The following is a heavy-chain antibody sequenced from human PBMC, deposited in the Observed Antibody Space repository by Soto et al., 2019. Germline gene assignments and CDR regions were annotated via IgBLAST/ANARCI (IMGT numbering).Heavy chain of an antibody. D-gene: IGHD3-10*01. J-gene: IGHJ5*01. CDR1: GGSVSTDNHY. CDR3: ARGFPFFFDS. V-gene: IGHV4-61*01. CDR2: VYHSGST. Sequence: SETLSLTCSVSGGSVSTDNHYWNWIRQPPGKGLEWIGYVYHSGSTNYNPSLKSRVTMSVDTSKNQFSLKLSSVTAADTAVYYCARGFPFFFDSWGQGTLVTVYS.